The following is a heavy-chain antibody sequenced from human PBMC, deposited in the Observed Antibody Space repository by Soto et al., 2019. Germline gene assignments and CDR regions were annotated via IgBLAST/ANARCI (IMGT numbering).Heavy chain of an antibody. J-gene: IGHJ4*02. V-gene: IGHV1-69*13. CDR2: IIPIFGTA. Sequence: SVKVSCKASGGTFSSYAISWVRQAPGQGLEWMGGIIPIFGTANYAQKFQGRVTITADESTSTAYMELSSLRSEDTAVYYCASSVSIGPILNRFDYGGQGTLVTVS. CDR1: GGTFSSYA. D-gene: IGHD3-10*01. CDR3: ASSVSIGPILNRFDY.